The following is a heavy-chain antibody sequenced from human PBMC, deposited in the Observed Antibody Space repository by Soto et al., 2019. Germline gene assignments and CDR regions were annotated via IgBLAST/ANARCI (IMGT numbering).Heavy chain of an antibody. CDR1: GVTFKDYG. V-gene: IGHV3-30*03. CDR2: ISYDGKQT. J-gene: IGHJ2*01. D-gene: IGHD3-16*01. CDR3: ARDGWGSNWYFDL. Sequence: GGSLRLSCGAPGVTFKDYGMHWVRQAPGKGLEWVAVISYDGKQTYYADSVKGRFTISKDKSKRTLFLQMNSLRVDDTAVYYCARDGWGSNWYFDLWGRGTLVTSPQ.